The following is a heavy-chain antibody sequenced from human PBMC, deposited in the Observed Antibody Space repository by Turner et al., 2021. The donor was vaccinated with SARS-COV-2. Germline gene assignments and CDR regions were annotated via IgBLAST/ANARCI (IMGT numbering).Heavy chain of an antibody. D-gene: IGHD2-8*01. CDR1: GFTFRRYG. CDR2: IWYDGSNK. V-gene: IGHV3-33*01. J-gene: IGHJ6*03. Sequence: QVQLVESGGGVVQPGRSLRLACAASGFTFRRYGMHGVRQAPGKGLEWVAVIWYDGSNKYYADSVKGRFTISRDNSKNTLYLQMNSLTAEDTAVYYCARDPNAGYYYMDVWGKGTTVTVSS. CDR3: ARDPNAGYYYMDV.